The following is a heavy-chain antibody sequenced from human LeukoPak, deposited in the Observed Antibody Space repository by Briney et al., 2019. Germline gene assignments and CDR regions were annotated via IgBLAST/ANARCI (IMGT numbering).Heavy chain of an antibody. J-gene: IGHJ5*02. V-gene: IGHV4-34*01. CDR2: VSPDGYD. D-gene: IGHD2-8*01. CDR1: GVSLTDYY. CDR3: ARIRGVSGPEICYNH. Sequence: SETLSLTCAVSGVSLTDYYWSVIRQSPGKGLEWIGEVSPDGYDKYNPSLKSRVSISVDRSENQLSLRLSSVTAADTAIYYCARIRGVSGPEICYNHWAQGSLITVSS.